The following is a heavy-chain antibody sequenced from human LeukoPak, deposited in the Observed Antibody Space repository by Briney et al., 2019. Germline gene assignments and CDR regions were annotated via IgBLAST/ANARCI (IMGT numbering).Heavy chain of an antibody. J-gene: IGHJ4*02. V-gene: IGHV4-59*01. CDR1: GGSISSYY. D-gene: IGHD3-3*01. CDR3: ARGQKYYDFWSGSHYFDY. Sequence: SETLSLTCTVSGGSISSYYWSWIRQPPGKGLEWIGYIYYSGSTNYNPSLKSRVTISADTSKNQFSLKLSSVTAADTAVYYCARGQKYYDFWSGSHYFDYWGQGTLVTVSS. CDR2: IYYSGST.